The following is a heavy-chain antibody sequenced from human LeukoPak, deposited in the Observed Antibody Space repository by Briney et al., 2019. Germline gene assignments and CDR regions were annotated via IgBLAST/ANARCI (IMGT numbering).Heavy chain of an antibody. CDR1: GGSFSGYY. D-gene: IGHD3-22*01. V-gene: IGHV4-34*01. CDR3: AREQPHYDSSGWGAFDI. CDR2: INHSGST. Sequence: PSETLSLTCAVYGGSFSGYYWSWIRQPPGKGLEWIGEINHSGSTNYNPSLKSRVTISVDTSKNQFSLRLSSVTAADTAVYYCAREQPHYDSSGWGAFDIWGQGTMVTVSS. J-gene: IGHJ3*02.